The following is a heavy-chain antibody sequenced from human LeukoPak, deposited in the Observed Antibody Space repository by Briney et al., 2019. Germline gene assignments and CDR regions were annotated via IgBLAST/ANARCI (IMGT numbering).Heavy chain of an antibody. Sequence: GGSLRLSCAASGFTFSSHSMNWVRQAPGKGLEWVSSISSSSSYIYYADSVKGRFTISRDNAKNSLYLQMNSLRAEDTAVYYCARGISYHYYMDVWGKGTTVTVSS. CDR2: ISSSSSYI. D-gene: IGHD2-15*01. J-gene: IGHJ6*03. CDR3: ARGISYHYYMDV. CDR1: GFTFSSHS. V-gene: IGHV3-21*01.